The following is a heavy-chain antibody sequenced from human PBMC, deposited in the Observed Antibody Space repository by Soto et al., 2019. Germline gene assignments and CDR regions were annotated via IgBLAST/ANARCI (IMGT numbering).Heavy chain of an antibody. CDR1: GGSIRSNDYF. CDR2: IYSNGGT. V-gene: IGHV4-39*01. J-gene: IGHJ4*02. CDR3: ASFLVGATARNDFDS. Sequence: LQLQESGPGVVKPSETLSLACSVSGGSIRSNDYFWGWVRQPPGKGLEWIASIYSNGGTYDSPSLKSRGTVSIDTSKNQFFLTVRSVTAADTAVYYCASFLVGATARNDFDSWGQGTLVTISS. D-gene: IGHD2-8*02.